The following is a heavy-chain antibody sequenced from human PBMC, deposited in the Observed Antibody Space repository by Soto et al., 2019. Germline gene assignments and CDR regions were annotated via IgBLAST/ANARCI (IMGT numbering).Heavy chain of an antibody. V-gene: IGHV1-24*01. CDR2: FDPEDGET. J-gene: IGHJ4*02. CDR3: AIGMGYDFWSGPDFDY. Sequence: ASVEVSCKXSGYTLTELSMHWVRQAPGKGLEWMGGFDPEDGETIYAQKFQGRVTMTEDTSTDTAYMELSSLRSEDTAVYYCAIGMGYDFWSGPDFDYWGQGTLVTVSS. CDR1: GYTLTELS. D-gene: IGHD3-3*01.